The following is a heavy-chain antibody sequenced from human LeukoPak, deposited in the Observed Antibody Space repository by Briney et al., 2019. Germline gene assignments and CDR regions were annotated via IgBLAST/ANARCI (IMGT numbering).Heavy chain of an antibody. CDR3: ASGMGLAHQYKTY. D-gene: IGHD4/OR15-4a*01. J-gene: IGHJ4*02. CDR1: GFTFSSYS. CDR2: ISSSSSYI. V-gene: IGHV3-21*01. Sequence: PGGSLRLSCAASGFTFSSYSMNWVRQAPGKGLEWVSSISSSSSYIYYADSVKGRFTISRDNAKNSLYLQMNSLRAEDTAVYYCASGMGLAHQYKTYWGQGTLVTVSS.